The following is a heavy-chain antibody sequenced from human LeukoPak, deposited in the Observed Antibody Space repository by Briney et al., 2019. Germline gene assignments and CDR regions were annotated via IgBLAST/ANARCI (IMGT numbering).Heavy chain of an antibody. J-gene: IGHJ4*02. CDR2: VYPDDSDT. CDR1: GYSFTRYW. V-gene: IGHV5-51*01. CDR3: ARSSGIYFPFDY. D-gene: IGHD1-26*01. Sequence: GESLKISCKTSGYSFTRYWIAWVSQTPRKGLEWRGIVYPDDSDTRYSPAFQGQVTISADKSITTAYLPPSSLKASDSAVDYCARSSGIYFPFDYWGQGTLVTVSS.